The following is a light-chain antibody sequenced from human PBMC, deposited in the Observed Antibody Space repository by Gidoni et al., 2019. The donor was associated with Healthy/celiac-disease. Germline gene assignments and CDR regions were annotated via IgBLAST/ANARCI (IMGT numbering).Light chain of an antibody. CDR1: QGISSY. Sequence: AIRMTQSPSSFSASTGDRVTITCRASQGISSYLACYQQKPGKAPKLLIYAASTLQSGVPSMFSGSGSGTDFTLTISCLQSEDFATYYCQQYYSYPLYTFGQGTKLEIK. J-gene: IGKJ2*01. CDR2: AAS. CDR3: QQYYSYPLYT. V-gene: IGKV1-8*01.